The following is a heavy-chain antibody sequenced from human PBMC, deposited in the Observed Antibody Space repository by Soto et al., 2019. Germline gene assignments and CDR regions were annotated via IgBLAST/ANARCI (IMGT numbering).Heavy chain of an antibody. D-gene: IGHD2-2*01. CDR1: GGTFSSYA. CDR2: IIPIFGTA. CDR3: ARAPTRPNYYYYGMDV. Sequence: QVQLVQSEAEVKKPGSSVKVSCKASGGTFSSYAISWVRQAPGQGLEWMGGIIPIFGTANYAQKFQGRVTITADESTSTAYMELSSLRSEDTAVYYCARAPTRPNYYYYGMDVWGQGTTVTVSS. V-gene: IGHV1-69*01. J-gene: IGHJ6*02.